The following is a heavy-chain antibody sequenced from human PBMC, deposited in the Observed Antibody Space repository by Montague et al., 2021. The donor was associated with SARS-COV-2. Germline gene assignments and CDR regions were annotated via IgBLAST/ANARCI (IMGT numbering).Heavy chain of an antibody. V-gene: IGHV4-59*01. Sequence: SETLSLTCTVSVCSIRGDDWNWIRLPPRKGKEWYGVIYFNESTSYNPSLKIRVTISVDTSKNQYSLKLSSVTAADTAVYYCSRVKRGYYYGSGVSAHFDYWGQGTLVTVSS. CDR3: SRVKRGYYYGSGVSAHFDY. CDR2: IYFNEST. J-gene: IGHJ4*02. D-gene: IGHD3-10*01. CDR1: VCSIRGDD.